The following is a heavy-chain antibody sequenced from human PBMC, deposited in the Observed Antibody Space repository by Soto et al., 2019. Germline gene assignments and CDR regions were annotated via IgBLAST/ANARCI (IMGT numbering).Heavy chain of an antibody. Sequence: GGSLRLSCAASGFIFSTNGMSWVRQAPGKGLEWVSSITSTGSTYYADSVKGRFTISRDNAKNSLYLQMNSLRAEDTAVYYCAREPPYYYDSSGYYDYWGQGTLVTVSS. CDR1: GFIFSTNG. CDR2: ITSTGST. V-gene: IGHV3-21*01. J-gene: IGHJ4*02. CDR3: AREPPYYYDSSGYYDY. D-gene: IGHD3-22*01.